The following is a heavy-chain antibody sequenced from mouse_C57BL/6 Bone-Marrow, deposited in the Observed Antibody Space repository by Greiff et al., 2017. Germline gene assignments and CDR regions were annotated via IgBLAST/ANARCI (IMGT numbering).Heavy chain of an antibody. CDR2: IHPNSGST. Sequence: QVQLQQPGAELVKPGASVKLSRKASGYTFTSYWMHWVKQRPGQGLEWIGMIHPNSGSTNYNEKFKSKATLTVDKSSSTAYMQLSSLTSEDSAVYYCARCRGGAMDYWGQGTSVTVSS. D-gene: IGHD3-1*01. V-gene: IGHV1-64*01. J-gene: IGHJ4*01. CDR1: GYTFTSYW. CDR3: ARCRGGAMDY.